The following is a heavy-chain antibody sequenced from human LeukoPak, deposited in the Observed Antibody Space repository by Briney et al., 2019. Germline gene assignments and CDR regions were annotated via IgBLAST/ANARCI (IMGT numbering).Heavy chain of an antibody. J-gene: IGHJ4*02. Sequence: GESLQISCKGSGYSFTSYWIGWVRQMPGKGLEWMGIIYPGDSDTRYSPSFQGQVTISVDKTITTAYLQWRSLKASDTAMYFCARGGDYDSSGYYFNWGQGTLVTVSS. CDR3: ARGGDYDSSGYYFN. D-gene: IGHD3-22*01. V-gene: IGHV5-51*01. CDR2: IYPGDSDT. CDR1: GYSFTSYW.